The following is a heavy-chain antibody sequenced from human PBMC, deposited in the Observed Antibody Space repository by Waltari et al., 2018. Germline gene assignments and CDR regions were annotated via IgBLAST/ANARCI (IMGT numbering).Heavy chain of an antibody. CDR1: YYSITGGYY. CDR3: ARLSLGYCRGVGALCYKNDA. V-gene: IGHV4-38-2*01. Sequence: QVELQESGPGLVKPSETLSLTCAVSYYSITGGYYWGWVRQPPGKGLEWIGNIYHDGTTYYSPSLKSRVIITLDTSENRFSLRLSSVTAADTAVYYCARLSLGYCRGVGALCYKNDAWGQGTLVTVSS. CDR2: IYHDGTT. D-gene: IGHD2-15*01. J-gene: IGHJ5*02.